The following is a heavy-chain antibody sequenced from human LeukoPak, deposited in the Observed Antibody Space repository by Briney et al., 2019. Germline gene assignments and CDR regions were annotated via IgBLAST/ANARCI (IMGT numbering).Heavy chain of an antibody. D-gene: IGHD1-26*01. Sequence: SVKVSCKASGGTFSTYANSWVRQAPGQGLEWMGGIIPIFGTANYAQKFQGRVTITADESTSTAYMELSSLRSEDTAVYYCARVERSRGWFDPWGQGTLVTVSS. CDR3: ARVERSRGWFDP. V-gene: IGHV1-69*13. J-gene: IGHJ5*02. CDR1: GGTFSTYA. CDR2: IIPIFGTA.